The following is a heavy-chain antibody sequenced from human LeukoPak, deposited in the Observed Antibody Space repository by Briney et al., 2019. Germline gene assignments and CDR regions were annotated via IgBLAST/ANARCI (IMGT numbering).Heavy chain of an antibody. D-gene: IGHD6-19*01. V-gene: IGHV1-8*01. CDR3: ARAGTRPLTSYDHFKYYMDV. CDR1: GDTFNNFD. Sequence: ASVKVSCKTSGDTFNNFDINWVRQAPGQGLEWMGWMNPIGGDTGYAQKFQGRVTMTRGTSISTAYMELSSLKSEDTAVYYCARAGTRPLTSYDHFKYYMDVWGRGTTVTVSS. CDR2: MNPIGGDT. J-gene: IGHJ6*03.